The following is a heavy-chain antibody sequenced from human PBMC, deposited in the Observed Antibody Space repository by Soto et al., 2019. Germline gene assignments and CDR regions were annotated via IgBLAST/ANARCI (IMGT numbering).Heavy chain of an antibody. Sequence: SETLSLTCTVSGGSISSSSYYWGWIRQPPGKGLEWIGSIYYSGSTYYNPSLKSRVTISVDTSKNRFSLKLGSVTAADTAVYYCARQVDTAMAFDYWGQGTLVTVSS. CDR3: ARQVDTAMAFDY. CDR1: GGSISSSSYY. V-gene: IGHV4-39*01. CDR2: IYYSGST. D-gene: IGHD5-18*01. J-gene: IGHJ4*02.